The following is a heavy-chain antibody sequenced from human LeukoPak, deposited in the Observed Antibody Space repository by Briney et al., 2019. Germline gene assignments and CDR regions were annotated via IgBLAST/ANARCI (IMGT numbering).Heavy chain of an antibody. V-gene: IGHV4-59*11. D-gene: IGHD5-24*01. Sequence: AETLSLICSASGDSISSHYRSWVRQPPGKGLEWIGYIYYNRSTNYNPSIKSRVTISVDTSKNQFSLKVRSVTAADTAVYYCATLRDGYEFDYWGQGTLVTVSS. CDR2: IYYNRST. J-gene: IGHJ4*02. CDR1: GDSISSHY. CDR3: ATLRDGYEFDY.